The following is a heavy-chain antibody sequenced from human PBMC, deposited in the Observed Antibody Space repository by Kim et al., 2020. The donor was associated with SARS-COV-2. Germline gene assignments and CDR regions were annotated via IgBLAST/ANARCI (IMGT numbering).Heavy chain of an antibody. CDR3: ARDRGYGDRWYYYYGMDA. J-gene: IGHJ6*01. Sequence: GGSLRLSCAASGFTFSSYAMHWVRQAPGKGLEWVAVISYDGSNKYYADSVKGRFTISRDNSKNTLYLQMNSLRAEDTAVYYCARDRGYGDRWYYYYGMDAWGQGTMVTVSS. CDR2: ISYDGSNK. V-gene: IGHV3-30*04. D-gene: IGHD4-17*01. CDR1: GFTFSSYA.